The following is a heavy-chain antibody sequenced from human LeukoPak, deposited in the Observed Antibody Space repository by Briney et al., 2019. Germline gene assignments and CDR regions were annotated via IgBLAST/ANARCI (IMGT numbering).Heavy chain of an antibody. V-gene: IGHV1-2*02. D-gene: IGHD2-21*01. Sequence: GASVKVSCKASGYTFTGYYMHWLRQAPGQGLEWMGWINPNSGGTNYAQKFQGRVTMTRDTSISTAYIELSRLRSDDTAVYYCAREVPTYCGGDCYLNHDAFDIWGQGTMVTVSS. CDR2: INPNSGGT. J-gene: IGHJ3*02. CDR1: GYTFTGYY. CDR3: AREVPTYCGGDCYLNHDAFDI.